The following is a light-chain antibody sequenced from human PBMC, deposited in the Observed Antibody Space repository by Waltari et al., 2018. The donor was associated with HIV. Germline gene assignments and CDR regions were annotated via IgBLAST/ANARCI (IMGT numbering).Light chain of an antibody. CDR1: SSNIGSNT. CDR3: AAWDDSLMGV. J-gene: IGLJ3*02. CDR2: YNN. V-gene: IGLV1-44*01. Sequence: QSVLTQPPSASGTPGQRVTISCSGSSSNIGSNTVNWYQQLPGTSTKLLIYYNNQRPSGVPARFSGSKSGTSASLSISGLQSEDEADYYCAAWDDSLMGVFGGGTRLTVL.